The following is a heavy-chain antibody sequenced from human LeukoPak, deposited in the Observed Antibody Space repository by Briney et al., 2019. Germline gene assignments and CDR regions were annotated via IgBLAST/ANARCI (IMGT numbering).Heavy chain of an antibody. CDR2: IIPIFGTA. CDR1: GGTFSSYA. V-gene: IGHV1-69*05. D-gene: IGHD2-2*01. CDR3: ARVFSLVVPAASSAFDI. J-gene: IGHJ3*02. Sequence: SVKVSCKASGGTFSSYAISWVRQAPGQGLEWMGGIIPIFGTANYAQKFQGRVTITTDESTSTAYMELSSLRSEDTAVYYCARVFSLVVPAASSAFDIGGQGTMVTVSS.